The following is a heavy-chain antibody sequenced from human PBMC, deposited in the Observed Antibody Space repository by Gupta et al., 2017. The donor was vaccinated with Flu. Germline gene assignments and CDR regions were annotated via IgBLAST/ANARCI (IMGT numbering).Heavy chain of an antibody. J-gene: IGHJ4*02. V-gene: IGHV4-34*01. CDR1: GGPFSGSY. CDR3: ATTSVITMMAQDY. CDR2: INHSGST. D-gene: IGHD3-22*01. Sequence: QVQLQQWRAGLLKPSETLSLTCAVYGGPFSGSYWSWIRQPPGKGLEWIGEINHSGSTNYNPSLKSRVTISVDTSKNQFSLKLSSVTAADTAVYYCATTSVITMMAQDYWGQGTLVTVSS.